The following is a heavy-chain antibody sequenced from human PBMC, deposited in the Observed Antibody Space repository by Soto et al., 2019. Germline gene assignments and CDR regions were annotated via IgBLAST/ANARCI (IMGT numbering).Heavy chain of an antibody. V-gene: IGHV1-18*01. D-gene: IGHD2-2*01. J-gene: IGHJ5*02. CDR1: GYTFTSYG. CDR2: ISAYNGNT. CDR3: ARVIPGAEAWFGP. Sequence: GASVKVSCKASGYTFTSYGISWVRQAPGQGLEWMGWISAYNGNTNYAQKLQGRVTMTTDTSTSTAYMDLRSLTSDDTAVYYCARVIPGAEAWFGPWGQGTLVTVSS.